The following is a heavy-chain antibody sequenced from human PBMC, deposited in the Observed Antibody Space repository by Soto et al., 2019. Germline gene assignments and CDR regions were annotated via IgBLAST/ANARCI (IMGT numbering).Heavy chain of an antibody. CDR3: ARARREAFCSAASCYSGYYYYYGMDV. J-gene: IGHJ6*02. CDR2: IVPIFGTP. D-gene: IGHD2-15*01. Sequence: QVQLVQSGAEVKKPGSSVKVSCRASGGTFSNYAINWVRQAPGQGLEWMGGIVPIFGTPDSAQKFQGRVTITADESTSTVYMELSSLRSEDTAVYYCARARREAFCSAASCYSGYYYYYGMDVWGQGTTVTVSS. V-gene: IGHV1-69*01. CDR1: GGTFSNYA.